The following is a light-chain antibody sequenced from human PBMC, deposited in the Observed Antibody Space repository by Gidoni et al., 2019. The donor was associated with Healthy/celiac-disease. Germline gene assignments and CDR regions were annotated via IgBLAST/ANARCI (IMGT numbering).Light chain of an antibody. CDR1: QSVSSN. J-gene: IGKJ1*01. CDR3: QQYNNWLPWT. Sequence: ELLMTQSPATLSVSPGERATLSCRASQSVSSNLAGYQQKPGQAPRLLIYGASTRATGIPARFSGSGSGTEFTLTISSLQSEDFAVYYCQQYNNWLPWTFGQGTKVEIK. V-gene: IGKV3-15*01. CDR2: GAS.